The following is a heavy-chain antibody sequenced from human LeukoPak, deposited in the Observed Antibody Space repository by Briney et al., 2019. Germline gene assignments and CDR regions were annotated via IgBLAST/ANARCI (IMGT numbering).Heavy chain of an antibody. J-gene: IGHJ4*02. CDR1: GYTFTSYG. CDR3: ATAGEDSSSWDFDY. Sequence: ASVKVSCKASGYTFTSYGISWVRQAPGQGLEWMGWISAYNGNTNYAQKLQGKVTMTTDTSTSTAYMELSSLRSEDTAVYYCATAGEDSSSWDFDYWGQGTLVTVSS. CDR2: ISAYNGNT. V-gene: IGHV1-18*01. D-gene: IGHD6-13*01.